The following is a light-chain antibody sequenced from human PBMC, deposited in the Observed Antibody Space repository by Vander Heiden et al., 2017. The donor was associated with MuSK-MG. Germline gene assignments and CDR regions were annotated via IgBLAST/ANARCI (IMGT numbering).Light chain of an antibody. Sequence: QSVLTQPRSVSGAPGQRVTISCTGSSSNIGAGYDVHWYQQLPGTAPKLLSYGNTNRPSGVPDRFSGSKSGTSASLAITGLQAEDEADYICQSFDGSLVFGGGTKLTVL. CDR2: GNT. CDR1: SSNIGAGYD. CDR3: QSFDGSLV. V-gene: IGLV1-40*01. J-gene: IGLJ2*01.